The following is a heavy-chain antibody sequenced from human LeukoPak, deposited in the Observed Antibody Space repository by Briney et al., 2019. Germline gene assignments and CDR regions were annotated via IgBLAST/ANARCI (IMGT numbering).Heavy chain of an antibody. J-gene: IGHJ4*02. CDR3: AKDGVLAVLGIVGAMGENYFDY. CDR2: IRYDGSNK. Sequence: GGSLRLSCAASGFTFSSYGMHWVRQAPGKGLEWVAFIRYDGSNKYYADSVKGRFTISRDNSKNTLYLQMNSLRAEDTAVYCCAKDGVLAVLGIVGAMGENYFDYWGQGTLVTVSS. D-gene: IGHD1-26*01. CDR1: GFTFSSYG. V-gene: IGHV3-30*02.